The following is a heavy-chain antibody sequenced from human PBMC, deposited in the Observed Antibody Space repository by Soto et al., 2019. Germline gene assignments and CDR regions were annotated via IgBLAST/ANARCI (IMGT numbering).Heavy chain of an antibody. Sequence: PGGSLRLSCAASGFTFSTYAMSWVRQAPGKGLEWDSAIGRIASDTYYADSVKGRFTIPRDNSKNTLSPEMKSMRAEDTDVYYCARCAVLMTTSGGWCNWFDPWGQGTQVTVSS. D-gene: IGHD2-21*01. CDR3: ARCAVLMTTSGGWCNWFDP. CDR1: GFTFSTYA. V-gene: IGHV3-23*01. CDR2: IGRIASDT. J-gene: IGHJ5*02.